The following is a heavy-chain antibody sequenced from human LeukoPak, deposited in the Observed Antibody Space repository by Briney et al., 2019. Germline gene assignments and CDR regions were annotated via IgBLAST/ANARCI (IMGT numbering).Heavy chain of an antibody. D-gene: IGHD4-17*01. J-gene: IGHJ4*02. V-gene: IGHV4-31*03. CDR3: ARSQIRGDYIRPFDY. CDR2: IYYSGST. Sequence: SETLSLTCTVSGGSISSGGYYWSWIRQHPGKGLEWIGYIYYSGSTYYNPSLKSRVTRSVDTSKNQFSLKLSSVTVADTAVYYCARSQIRGDYIRPFDYWGQGTLVTVSS. CDR1: GGSISSGGYY.